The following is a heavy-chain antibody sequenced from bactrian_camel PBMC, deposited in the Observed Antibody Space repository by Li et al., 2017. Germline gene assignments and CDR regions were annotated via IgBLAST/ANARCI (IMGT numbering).Heavy chain of an antibody. Sequence: HVQLVESGGGEVQAGGSLRLSCTAPENSISGYCMGWFRKFGRQDREGVAAIESTGTTSYADSVKGRFTISLGNAKNTVTLQMNTLKPEDTGMYYCAATRYGDCRYRSDRWTEYRLRGQGTQVTVS. CDR2: IESTGTT. J-gene: IGHJ4*01. CDR1: ENSISGYC. CDR3: AATRYGDCRYRSDRWTEYRL. V-gene: IGHV3S53*01. D-gene: IGHD6*01.